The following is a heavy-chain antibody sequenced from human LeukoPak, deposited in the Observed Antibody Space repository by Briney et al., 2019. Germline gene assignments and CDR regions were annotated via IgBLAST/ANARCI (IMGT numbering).Heavy chain of an antibody. D-gene: IGHD6-13*01. J-gene: IGHJ3*02. CDR1: GFTFSSYG. CDR2: ISYDGSNK. CDR3: AKGGGSSSWYTLDAFDI. V-gene: IGHV3-30*18. Sequence: GGSLRLSCAASGFTFSSYGMHWVRQAPGKGLEWVAVISYDGSNKYYADSVKGRFTISRDNSKNTLYLQMNSLRAEDTAVYYCAKGGGSSSWYTLDAFDIWGQGTMVTVSS.